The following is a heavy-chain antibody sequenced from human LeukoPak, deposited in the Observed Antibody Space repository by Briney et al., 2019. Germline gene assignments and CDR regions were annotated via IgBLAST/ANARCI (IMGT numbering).Heavy chain of an antibody. V-gene: IGHV3-48*01. CDR1: GFTFSHYG. D-gene: IGHD2-21*01. Sequence: GGSLRLSCAASGFTFSHYGMHWVRQAPGKGLEWVSYISLSSSSIYYADSLKGRFTISRDNAKNSLYLQMNNLRAEDTAMFYCATSMAQDVDAFHIWGQGTMVTVSS. CDR2: ISLSSSSI. CDR3: ATSMAQDVDAFHI. J-gene: IGHJ3*02.